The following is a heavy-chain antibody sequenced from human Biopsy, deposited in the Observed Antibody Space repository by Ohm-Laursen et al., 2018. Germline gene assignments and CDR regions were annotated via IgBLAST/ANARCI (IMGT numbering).Heavy chain of an antibody. CDR2: INSNGGTT. J-gene: IGHJ6*02. CDR3: ARGNSENNYYFAMDV. Sequence: GSLSLSCTSTGSTFCINAIHWVCQAPRPGLELVAVINSNGGTTYYVNSVKGRFTISRDNSKNTVSLQMGSLISEDMAVYYCARGNSENNYYFAMDVWGQGTTVTVSS. V-gene: IGHV3-64*01. CDR1: GSTFCINA. D-gene: IGHD1-26*01.